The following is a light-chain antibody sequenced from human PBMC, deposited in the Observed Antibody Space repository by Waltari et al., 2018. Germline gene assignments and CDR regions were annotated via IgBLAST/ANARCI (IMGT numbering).Light chain of an antibody. CDR3: QVWDMCSDPSVV. CDR1: NIGTKT. CDR2: DDI. V-gene: IGLV3-21*02. Sequence: SYVLTQPPSVSVAPGRTARITCGGNNIGTKTAHWYQQKPGQAPVMVVNDDIDRPSGIPERCSGSNSGNTATLIINRVEAGDEADYYCQVWDMCSDPSVVFGGGTKLTVL. J-gene: IGLJ2*01.